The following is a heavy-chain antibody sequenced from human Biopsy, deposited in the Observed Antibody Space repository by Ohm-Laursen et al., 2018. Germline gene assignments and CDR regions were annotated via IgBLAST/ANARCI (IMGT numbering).Heavy chain of an antibody. CDR3: AKHGGLGDFWSGYPLAAFDI. Sequence: ESLKISCKGSGYSFTNYWIGWVRQMPGKGLGWMGLIYPGDSDTRYSPSFQGQVTISVDKSISTAYVQWNSLKASDTAMYYCAKHGGLGDFWSGYPLAAFDIWGQGTMVTVSS. CDR1: GYSFTNYW. J-gene: IGHJ3*02. CDR2: IYPGDSDT. D-gene: IGHD3-3*01. V-gene: IGHV5-51*01.